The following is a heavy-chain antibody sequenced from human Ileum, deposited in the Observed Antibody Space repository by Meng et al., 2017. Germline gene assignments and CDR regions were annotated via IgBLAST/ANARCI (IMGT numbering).Heavy chain of an antibody. V-gene: IGHV1-46*01. CDR3: ARDKLSGYDYTYFGY. J-gene: IGHJ4*02. CDR2: INPSGGST. Sequence: ASVKVSCKASGYTFTSYYMHWVRQAPGQGLEWMGIINPSGGSTSYAQKFQGRVTMTRDTSTSTVYMELSSLRSEDTAVYYCARDKLSGYDYTYFGYWGQGTLVTVSS. D-gene: IGHD5-12*01. CDR1: GYTFTSYY.